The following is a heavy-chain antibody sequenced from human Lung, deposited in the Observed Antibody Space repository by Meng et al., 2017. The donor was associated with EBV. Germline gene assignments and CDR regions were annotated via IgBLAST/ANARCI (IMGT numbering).Heavy chain of an antibody. V-gene: IGHV1-18*01. D-gene: IGHD3-10*01. CDR2: FVNYRDT. Sequence: QVLLLQSGPEVKKPGASVRLSCKASPYAFGTYGISWVRQAPGLGLEWMGWFVNYRDTYPAPKFQDRVTMTTDTHTNTVIMELRSLTSDDTAVYYCVKGTPGRSYCDYWGQGTLVTVSS. CDR1: PYAFGTYG. J-gene: IGHJ4*02. CDR3: VKGTPGRSYCDY.